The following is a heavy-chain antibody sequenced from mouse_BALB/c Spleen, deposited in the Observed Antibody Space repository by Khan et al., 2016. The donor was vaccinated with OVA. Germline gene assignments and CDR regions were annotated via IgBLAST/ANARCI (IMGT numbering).Heavy chain of an antibody. V-gene: IGHV3-2*02. D-gene: IGHD2-2*01. CDR3: ARKDYYVYDTFPY. Sequence: EVQLQESGPGLVKPSQSLSLTCTVTGYSITSEYAWNWIRQFPGNKLEWMGYINYSGNTRFNPSLKSRTSITRDTSKNQFFLQLNSVTTEDTATYYCARKDYYVYDTFPYWGQGTLVTVSA. J-gene: IGHJ3*01. CDR1: GYSITSEYA. CDR2: INYSGNT.